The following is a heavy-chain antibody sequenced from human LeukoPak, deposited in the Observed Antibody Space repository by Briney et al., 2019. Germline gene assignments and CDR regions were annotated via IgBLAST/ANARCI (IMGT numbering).Heavy chain of an antibody. J-gene: IGHJ4*02. CDR3: ARDGYSLGYSSGWYDY. Sequence: PSETLSLTCTVSGGSISSGSYYWCWIRQPAGKGLEWIGRIYTSGSTNYNPSLKSRVTISVDTSKNQFSLKLSSVTAADTAVYYCARDGYSLGYSSGWYDYWGQGTLVTVSS. CDR2: IYTSGST. CDR1: GGSISSGSYY. V-gene: IGHV4-61*02. D-gene: IGHD6-19*01.